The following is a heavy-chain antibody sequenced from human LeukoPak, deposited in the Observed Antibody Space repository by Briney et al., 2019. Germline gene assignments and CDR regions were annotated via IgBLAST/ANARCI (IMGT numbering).Heavy chain of an antibody. CDR2: ISAYNGNT. V-gene: IGHV1-18*04. Sequence: GESLKISCKGSGYSFTSYWIGWVRQAPGQGLEWMGWISAYNGNTNYAQKLQGRVTMTTDTSTSTAYMELRSLRSDDTAVYYCARPRTYYYGSGLDYWGQGTLVTVSS. CDR1: GYSFTSYW. J-gene: IGHJ4*02. CDR3: ARPRTYYYGSGLDY. D-gene: IGHD3-10*01.